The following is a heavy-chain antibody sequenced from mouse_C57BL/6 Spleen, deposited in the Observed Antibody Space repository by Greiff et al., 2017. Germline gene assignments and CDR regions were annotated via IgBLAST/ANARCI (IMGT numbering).Heavy chain of an antibody. CDR2: IDPSDSET. CDR1: GYTFTSYW. D-gene: IGHD2-2*01. J-gene: IGHJ2*01. Sequence: QVQLKQPGAELVRPGSSVKLSCKASGYTFTSYWMHWVKQRPIQGLEWIGNIDPSDSETHYNQKFKDKATLTVDKSSSTAYMQLSSLTSEDSEVYYCARHGYGDYFDYWGQGTTLTVSS. CDR3: ARHGYGDYFDY. V-gene: IGHV1-52*01.